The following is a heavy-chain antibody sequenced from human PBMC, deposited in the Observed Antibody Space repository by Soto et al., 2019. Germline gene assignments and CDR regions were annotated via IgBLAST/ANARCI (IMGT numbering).Heavy chain of an antibody. D-gene: IGHD3-3*01. J-gene: IGHJ6*02. CDR2: ISGSGGST. CDR1: GFTFSSYA. CDR3: ARNPGYYDFWSGSTASPSPIYYYYGMDV. V-gene: IGHV3-23*01. Sequence: PWGSLRLSCAASGFTFSSYAMSWVRQAPGKGLEWVSAISGSGGSTYYADSVKGRFTISRDNSKNTLYLQMNSLRAEDTAVYYCARNPGYYDFWSGSTASPSPIYYYYGMDVWGQGTTVTVSS.